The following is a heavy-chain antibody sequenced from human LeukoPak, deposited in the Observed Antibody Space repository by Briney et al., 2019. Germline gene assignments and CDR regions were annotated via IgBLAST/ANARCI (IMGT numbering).Heavy chain of an antibody. CDR3: ARGPRTLYCSSTSCYNYFDY. CDR2: INHSGGT. CDR1: GGSFSGYY. J-gene: IGHJ4*02. D-gene: IGHD2-2*02. V-gene: IGHV4-34*01. Sequence: SETLSLTCAVYGGSFSGYYWSWIRQPPGKGLEWIGEINHSGGTNYNPSLKSRVTISVDTSKNQFSLKLSSVTAADTAVYYCARGPRTLYCSSTSCYNYFDYWGQGTLVTVSS.